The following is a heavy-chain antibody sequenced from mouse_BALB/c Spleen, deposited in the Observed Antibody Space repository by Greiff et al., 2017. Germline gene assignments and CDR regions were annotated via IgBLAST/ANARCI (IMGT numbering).Heavy chain of an antibody. D-gene: IGHD1-1*01. CDR2: IYPGDGDT. J-gene: IGHJ2*01. Sequence: QVQLKQSGAELARPGASVKLSCKASGYTFTSYWMQWVKQRPGQGLEWIGAIYPGDGDTRYTQKFKGKATLTADKSSSTAYMQLSSLASEDSAVYYCARCYGSPDYWGQGTTLTVSS. CDR3: ARCYGSPDY. V-gene: IGHV1-87*01. CDR1: GYTFTSYW.